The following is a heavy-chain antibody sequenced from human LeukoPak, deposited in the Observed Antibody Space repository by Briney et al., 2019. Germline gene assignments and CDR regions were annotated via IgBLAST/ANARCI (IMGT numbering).Heavy chain of an antibody. Sequence: SETLSLTCAVYGGSFSGYYWSWIRQPPGKGLEWIGEINHSGSTNYNPSLKSRVTLSVDTSKNQFSLNLSSVTAADTAVYYCARDQEGVFDYWGQGTLVTVSS. CDR1: GGSFSGYY. D-gene: IGHD3-16*01. J-gene: IGHJ4*02. CDR3: ARDQEGVFDY. V-gene: IGHV4-34*01. CDR2: INHSGST.